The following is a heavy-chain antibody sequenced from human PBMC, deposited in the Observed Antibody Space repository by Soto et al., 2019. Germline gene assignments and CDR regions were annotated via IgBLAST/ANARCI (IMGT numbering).Heavy chain of an antibody. J-gene: IGHJ6*02. D-gene: IGHD3-10*01. V-gene: IGHV3-11*01. CDR1: GLTFSDSY. Sequence: VQLVESGGGLVKPGGSLRLSCAASGLTFSDSYLNWIRHAPGKGLEWLAYISSTGSSIFYAGSVKGRFTISRDNAKNAKYLQMNGLRAEDTAMYYCTRVRFGEWGHAMDVWGQGTTVTVSS. CDR3: TRVRFGEWGHAMDV. CDR2: ISSTGSSI.